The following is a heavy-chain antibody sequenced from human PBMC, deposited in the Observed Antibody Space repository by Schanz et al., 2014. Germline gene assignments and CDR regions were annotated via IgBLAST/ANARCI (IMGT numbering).Heavy chain of an antibody. J-gene: IGHJ4*02. CDR3: ARSVWGDGDDY. V-gene: IGHV1-8*01. CDR2: MNPNRGNT. CDR1: GYTFTNYN. Sequence: QVQLVQSGAEVKKPGASVKVSCKASGYTFTNYNIIWVRQATGQGLEWMGWMNPNRGNTAYAQKFQGRVTMTRNTYISTAYMELSSLRSEDTAVYYSARSVWGDGDDYWGQGTLVTVSS. D-gene: IGHD3-16*01.